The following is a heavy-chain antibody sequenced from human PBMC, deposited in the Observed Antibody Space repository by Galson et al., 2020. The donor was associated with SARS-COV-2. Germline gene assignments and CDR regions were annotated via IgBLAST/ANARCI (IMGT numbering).Heavy chain of an antibody. D-gene: IGHD4-17*01. CDR1: GGSISSTSSY. Sequence: ASETLSLTCTVSGGSISSTSSYWGWIRQPPGKGLEWIGSIYYTGSPYYNPSLKSRVTMSLDTSKNQFSVRLTSVTAADTAVYYCARVTWDYGDDGVRFYVDYWGQGTLGTVSS. V-gene: IGHV4-39*07. J-gene: IGHJ4*02. CDR2: IYYTGSP. CDR3: ARVTWDYGDDGVRFYVDY.